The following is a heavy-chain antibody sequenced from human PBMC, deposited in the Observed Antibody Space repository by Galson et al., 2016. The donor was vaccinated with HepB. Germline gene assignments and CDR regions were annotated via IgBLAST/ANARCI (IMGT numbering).Heavy chain of an antibody. Sequence: SLRLSCAASGFTFSSFWMSWVRQAPGKGLEWVANIKQDGSEKHYADSVKGLFTISRDNANHSVYLQLNSLRAADTAVYYCAKDAMVVPAAECVSWGQGTLVTVSS. J-gene: IGHJ4*02. D-gene: IGHD2-2*01. CDR1: GFTFSSFW. CDR2: IKQDGSEK. CDR3: AKDAMVVPAAECVS. V-gene: IGHV3-7*03.